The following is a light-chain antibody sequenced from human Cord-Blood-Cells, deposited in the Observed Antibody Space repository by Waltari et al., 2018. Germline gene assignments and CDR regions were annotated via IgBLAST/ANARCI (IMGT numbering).Light chain of an antibody. CDR2: DAS. Sequence: EIVLTQSPATLSLSPGERATLTCRASQSVSRYLALYPQKPGQAPRLLIYDASNRATGIPARISGSMSATDFTLTISSLEPEDFAVYYCQQRSNWPPYTFGQGTKLEIK. CDR3: QQRSNWPPYT. V-gene: IGKV3-11*01. CDR1: QSVSRY. J-gene: IGKJ2*01.